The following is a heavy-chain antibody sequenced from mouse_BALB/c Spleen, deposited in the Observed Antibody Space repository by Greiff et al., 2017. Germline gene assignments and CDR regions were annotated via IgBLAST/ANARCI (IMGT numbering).Heavy chain of an antibody. Sequence: QVQLKQSGPQLVRPGASVKISCKASGYSFTSYWMHWVKQRPGQGLEWIGMIDPSDSETRLNQKFKDKATLTVDKSSSTAYMQLSSPTSEDSAVYYCARGGITTGAWFAYWGQGTLVTVSA. CDR3: ARGGITTGAWFAY. J-gene: IGHJ3*01. V-gene: IGHV1S126*01. CDR2: IDPSDSET. D-gene: IGHD2-4*01. CDR1: GYSFTSYW.